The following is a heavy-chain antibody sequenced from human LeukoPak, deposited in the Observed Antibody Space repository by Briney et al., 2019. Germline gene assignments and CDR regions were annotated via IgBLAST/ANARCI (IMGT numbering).Heavy chain of an antibody. D-gene: IGHD3-22*01. Sequence: GRSLRLSCAASGFTFDDYAMRWVRQAPGKSLEWVSGIRWNSGSIGYADSVKGRFTISRDNAKNSLYLQMNSLRAEDTALYYCAKDGYDSSGYYHPDPYYYYGMDVWGQGTTVTVSS. CDR2: IRWNSGSI. J-gene: IGHJ6*02. CDR3: AKDGYDSSGYYHPDPYYYYGMDV. CDR1: GFTFDDYA. V-gene: IGHV3-9*01.